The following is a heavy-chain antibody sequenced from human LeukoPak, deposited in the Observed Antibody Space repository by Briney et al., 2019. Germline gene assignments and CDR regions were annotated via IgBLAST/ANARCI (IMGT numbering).Heavy chain of an antibody. V-gene: IGHV3-48*03. CDR2: ISSGGDTV. D-gene: IGHD4-11*01. CDR1: GFSFRDFE. Sequence: PGGSLRLSCAASGFSFRDFEMNWVRQAPGQGLEWVSYISSGGDTVYYADSVKGRFTISRDNAKNSLYLQMNSLRAEDTAVYYCARAMTSWGQGTLVTVSS. J-gene: IGHJ4*02. CDR3: ARAMTS.